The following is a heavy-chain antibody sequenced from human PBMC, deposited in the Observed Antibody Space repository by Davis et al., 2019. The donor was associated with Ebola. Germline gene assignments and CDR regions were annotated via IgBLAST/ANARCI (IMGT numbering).Heavy chain of an antibody. Sequence: PGGSLRLSCAASGFTFSNYWMSWVRQAPGKGLEWVANIKEDGSQRYYVDSVKGRFTISRDNAKNSLYLQMNSLRDDDTAVYYCAREGEWGQGTLVTVSS. D-gene: IGHD2-21*01. CDR2: IKEDGSQR. CDR3: AREGE. V-gene: IGHV3-7*01. J-gene: IGHJ4*02. CDR1: GFTFSNYW.